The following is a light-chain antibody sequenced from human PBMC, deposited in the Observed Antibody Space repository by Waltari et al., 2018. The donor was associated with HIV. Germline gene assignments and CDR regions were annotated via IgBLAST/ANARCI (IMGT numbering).Light chain of an antibody. V-gene: IGLV2-8*01. CDR1: NSDIGIYDY. Sequence: QSALTQPPSASGSPGQSVTLSCTGSNSDIGIYDYVSWYQLHPGKAPKLVISEVTKRPSGVSDRFSGSKSANTAFLTVSGLQAEDEADYYCSSFADRDGFYVLFGGGTRLTVL. CDR2: EVT. J-gene: IGLJ2*01. CDR3: SSFADRDGFYVL.